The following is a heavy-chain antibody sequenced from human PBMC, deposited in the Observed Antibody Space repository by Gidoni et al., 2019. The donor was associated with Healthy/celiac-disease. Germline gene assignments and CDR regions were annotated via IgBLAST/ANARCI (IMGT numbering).Heavy chain of an antibody. CDR2: ISWDGGST. D-gene: IGHD5-12*01. V-gene: IGHV3-43D*03. CDR3: AKDSRYLGYSGYGN. J-gene: IGHJ4*02. CDR1: GFTFADDA. Sequence: EVQLVESGGVVVQPGGSLRLSCSAHGFTFADDAMHWVRQAPGKGLEWVSLISWDGGSTYYADSVKGRFTISRDNSKNSLYLQMNSLRAEDTALYYCAKDSRYLGYSGYGNWGQGTLVTVSS.